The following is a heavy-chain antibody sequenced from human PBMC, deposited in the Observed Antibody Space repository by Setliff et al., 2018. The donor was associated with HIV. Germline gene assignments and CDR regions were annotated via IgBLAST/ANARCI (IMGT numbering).Heavy chain of an antibody. CDR2: INTSGGSA. J-gene: IGHJ4*01. CDR1: GYTFTSYP. Sequence: EASVKVSCKASGYTFTSYPMHWVRQAPGQGLEWMGVINTSGGSAGYAEKFRGRVTMTRYTSTNTVYMDLRNLRSEDTAVYYCARNQCDASGWYAGDYWGHGTLLTVSS. D-gene: IGHD6-19*01. V-gene: IGHV1-46*01. CDR3: ARNQCDASGWYAGDY.